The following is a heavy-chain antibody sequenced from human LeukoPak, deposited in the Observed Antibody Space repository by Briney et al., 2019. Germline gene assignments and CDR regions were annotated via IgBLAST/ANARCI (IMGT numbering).Heavy chain of an antibody. CDR3: ARDSSGWYGVDY. D-gene: IGHD6-19*01. J-gene: IGHJ4*02. Sequence: SETLSLTCTVSGGSISSSSYYWGWIRQPPGKGLEWIGSIYYSGSTYYNPSLKSRVTISVDTSKNQFSLKLSSVTAADTAVYCCARDSSGWYGVDYWGQGTLVTVSS. CDR2: IYYSGST. CDR1: GGSISSSSYY. V-gene: IGHV4-39*07.